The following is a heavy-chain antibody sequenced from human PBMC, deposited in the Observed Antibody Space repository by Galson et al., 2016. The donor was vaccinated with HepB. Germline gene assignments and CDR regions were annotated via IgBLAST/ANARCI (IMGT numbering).Heavy chain of an antibody. CDR1: GYTFTSYV. V-gene: IGHV1-18*01. D-gene: IGHD6-13*01. J-gene: IGHJ4*02. Sequence: SVKLSCKASGYTFTSYVLSWVRQAPGQGLEWMGWINTSRGNTQYRHKFQDRVTMTIDTSTSTPYMHLRSLRSDDTAVYYCATRPAAGSPYYFDYWGQGTLVTVSS. CDR3: ATRPAAGSPYYFDY. CDR2: INTSRGNT.